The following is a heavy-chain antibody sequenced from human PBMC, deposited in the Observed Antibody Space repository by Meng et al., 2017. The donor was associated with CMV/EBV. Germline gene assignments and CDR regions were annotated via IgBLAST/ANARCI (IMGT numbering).Heavy chain of an antibody. V-gene: IGHV4-34*01. CDR2: INHSGST. CDR1: GGSFSSYY. Sequence: SETLSLTCAVYGGSFSSYYWSWIRQPPGKGLEWIGEINHSGSTNYNPSLKSRVTISVDTSKNQFSLKLSSVTAADTAVYYCARGESYYDFWSGSSNWFDPWGQGTLVTVSS. J-gene: IGHJ5*02. CDR3: ARGESYYDFWSGSSNWFDP. D-gene: IGHD3-3*01.